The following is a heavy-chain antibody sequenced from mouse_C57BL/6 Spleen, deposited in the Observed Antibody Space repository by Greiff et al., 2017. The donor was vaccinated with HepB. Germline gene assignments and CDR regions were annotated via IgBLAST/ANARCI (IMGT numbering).Heavy chain of an antibody. J-gene: IGHJ4*01. D-gene: IGHD1-1*01. V-gene: IGHV1-80*01. CDR2: IYPGDGDT. Sequence: VKLMESGAELVKPGASVKISCKASGYAFSSYWMNWVKQRPGKGLEWIGQIYPGDGDTNYNGKFKGKATLTADKSSSTAYMQLSSLTSEDSAVYFCARYNYGSRGAMDYWGQGTSVTVSS. CDR1: GYAFSSYW. CDR3: ARYNYGSRGAMDY.